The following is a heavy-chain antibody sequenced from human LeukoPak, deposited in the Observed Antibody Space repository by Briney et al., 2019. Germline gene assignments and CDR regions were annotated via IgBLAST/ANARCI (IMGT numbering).Heavy chain of an antibody. CDR1: GLTLGRYS. Sequence: GRSLRPSSAPSGLTLGRYSMSGVRQAPGKGLEWVSAISGSGGSTYYADSVKGRFTISRDNSKNTLYLQMNSLRAEDTAVYYCAKKGRWFGELFYYWGQGTLVTVSS. J-gene: IGHJ4*02. V-gene: IGHV3-23*01. CDR2: ISGSGGST. CDR3: AKKGRWFGELFYY. D-gene: IGHD3-10*01.